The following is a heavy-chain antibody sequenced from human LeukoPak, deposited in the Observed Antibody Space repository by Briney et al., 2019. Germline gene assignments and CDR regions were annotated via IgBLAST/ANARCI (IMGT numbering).Heavy chain of an antibody. J-gene: IGHJ6*02. D-gene: IGHD4-17*01. CDR2: IIPIFGTA. Sequence: SVKVSCKASGGTFSSYAISWVRQAPGQGLEWMGGIIPIFGTANYAQKFQGRVTITADESTSTAYMELSSLRSEDTAVYYCAREAAITVTTPVPYYYGMDVWGQGTTVTVSS. CDR1: GGTFSSYA. CDR3: AREAAITVTTPVPYYYGMDV. V-gene: IGHV1-69*13.